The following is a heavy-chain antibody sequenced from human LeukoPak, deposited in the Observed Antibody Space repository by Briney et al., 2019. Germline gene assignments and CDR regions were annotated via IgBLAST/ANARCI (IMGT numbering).Heavy chain of an antibody. CDR1: GYTFTSYD. V-gene: IGHV1-8*01. D-gene: IGHD1-26*01. CDR2: MNPNSGNT. CDR3: ARGQGASLVSYGMDV. Sequence: ASVKLSCQASGYTFTSYDINWVRQATRQGLEWMGWMNPNSGNTGYAQKFQSRVTMTRNTSISTAYMELSSLRSEDTAVYYCARGQGASLVSYGMDVWGQGTTVTVSS. J-gene: IGHJ6*02.